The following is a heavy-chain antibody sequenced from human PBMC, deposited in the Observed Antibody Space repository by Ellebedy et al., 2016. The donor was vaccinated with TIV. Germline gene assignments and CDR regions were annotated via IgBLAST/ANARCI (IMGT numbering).Heavy chain of an antibody. CDR1: GYTFTGYY. D-gene: IGHD3-22*01. V-gene: IGHV1-2*02. CDR2: INPNSGGT. J-gene: IGHJ3*02. CDR3: ARVGTMIVVVITTGDAFDI. Sequence: ASVKVSXXASGYTFTGYYMHWVRQAPGQGLEWMGWINPNSGGTNYAQKFQGRVTMTRDTSISTAYMELRSLRSDDTAVYYCARVGTMIVVVITTGDAFDIWGQGTMVTVSS.